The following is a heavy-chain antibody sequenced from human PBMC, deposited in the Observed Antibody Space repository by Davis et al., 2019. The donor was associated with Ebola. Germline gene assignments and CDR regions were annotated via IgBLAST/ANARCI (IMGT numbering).Heavy chain of an antibody. CDR3: AREGFWSGYRSRFDY. V-gene: IGHV4-34*01. J-gene: IGHJ4*02. D-gene: IGHD3-3*01. CDR2: INHSGST. Sequence: SETLSLTCTVSGGSISSYYWSWIRQPPGKGLEWIGEINHSGSTNYNPSLKSRVTISVDTSKNQFSLKLSSVTAADTAVYYCAREGFWSGYRSRFDYWGQGTLVTVSS. CDR1: GGSISSYY.